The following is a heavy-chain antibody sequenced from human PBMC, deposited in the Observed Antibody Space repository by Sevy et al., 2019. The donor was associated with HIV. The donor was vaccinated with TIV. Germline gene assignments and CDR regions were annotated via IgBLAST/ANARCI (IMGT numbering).Heavy chain of an antibody. CDR2: ISFDGRNE. V-gene: IGHV3-30*04. CDR3: AGDLCTDGVCFRSGYFDY. J-gene: IGHJ4*01. D-gene: IGHD2-8*01. Sequence: GGSLRLSCAASGFTFGNHAIHWVRQAPGKGLEWVAIISFDGRNEHYAGSVKGRFTISRDNSKKTVYLQMTNLRSEDAAVYYCAGDLCTDGVCFRSGYFDYWGQGTLVTVSS. CDR1: GFTFGNHA.